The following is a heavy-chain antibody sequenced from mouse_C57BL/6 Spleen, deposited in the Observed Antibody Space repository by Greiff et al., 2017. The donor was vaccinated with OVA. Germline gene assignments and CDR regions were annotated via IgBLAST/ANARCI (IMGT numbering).Heavy chain of an antibody. Sequence: QVHVKQPGAELVRPGSSVKLSCKASGYTFTSYWMHWVKQRPIQGLEWIGNIDPSDSETHYNQKFKDKATLTVDKSSSTAYMQLSSLTSEDSAVYYCARRDSSGIPYAMDYWGQGTSVTVSS. J-gene: IGHJ4*01. V-gene: IGHV1-52*01. CDR1: GYTFTSYW. D-gene: IGHD3-2*02. CDR2: IDPSDSET. CDR3: ARRDSSGIPYAMDY.